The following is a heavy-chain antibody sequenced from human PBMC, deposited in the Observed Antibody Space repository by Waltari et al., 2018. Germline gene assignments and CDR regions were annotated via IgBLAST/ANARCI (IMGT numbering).Heavy chain of an antibody. J-gene: IGHJ4*02. D-gene: IGHD3-10*01. V-gene: IGHV1-69*06. Sequence: QVQLVQSGSELKKPGASVKVSCKASGYTFTSYAMNWVRQAPGQGLEWMGWINPIFGTANYAQKFQGRVTITADKSTSTAYMELSSLRSEDTAVYYCARATMYGSGSYYTTGVSFDYWGQGTLVTVSS. CDR3: ARATMYGSGSYYTTGVSFDY. CDR2: INPIFGTA. CDR1: GYTFTSYA.